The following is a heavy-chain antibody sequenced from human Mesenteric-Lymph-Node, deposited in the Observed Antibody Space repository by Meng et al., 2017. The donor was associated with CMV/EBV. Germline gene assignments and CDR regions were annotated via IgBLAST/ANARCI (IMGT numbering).Heavy chain of an antibody. V-gene: IGHV4-34*01. CDR1: GGSFIGYY. CDR3: ARGSSYDILTGYFDY. Sequence: QFQQWGAGSLKPSETLSVACAVYGGSFIGYYWNWIRQSPEKGREWIGEINHSGSTTYTPSFTSRIIISVDTSTNQISLNMSSVTAADTAVYYCARGSSYDILTGYFDYWGQGALVTVSS. D-gene: IGHD3-9*01. J-gene: IGHJ4*02. CDR2: INHSGST.